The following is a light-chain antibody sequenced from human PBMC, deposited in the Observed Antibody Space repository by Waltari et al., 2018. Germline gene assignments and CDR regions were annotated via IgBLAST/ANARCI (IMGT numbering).Light chain of an antibody. Sequence: DIQLTQSPSFLSASVGDRVTITCRASQGISSYLAWYQQIPGKAPKLLIYAASTLQSGVPSTFSGSGSGTEFTLTLSSLQPQDFATYYCQQLNGYPLTFGGGTKVEIK. V-gene: IGKV1-9*01. J-gene: IGKJ4*02. CDR1: QGISSY. CDR3: QQLNGYPLT. CDR2: AAS.